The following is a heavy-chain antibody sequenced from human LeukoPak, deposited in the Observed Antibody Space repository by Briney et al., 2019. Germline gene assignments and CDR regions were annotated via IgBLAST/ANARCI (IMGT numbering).Heavy chain of an antibody. CDR2: ISYDGSNK. V-gene: IGHV3-30*18. J-gene: IGHJ6*03. CDR1: GFTFSSYG. Sequence: PGGSLRLSCAASGFTFSSYGMSWVRQAPGKGLEWVAVISYDGSNKYYADSVKGRFTISRDNSKNTLYLQMNSLRAEDTAVYYCAKDGAYSSSWYPNYYYYYMDVWGKGTTATVSS. CDR3: AKDGAYSSSWYPNYYYYYMDV. D-gene: IGHD6-13*01.